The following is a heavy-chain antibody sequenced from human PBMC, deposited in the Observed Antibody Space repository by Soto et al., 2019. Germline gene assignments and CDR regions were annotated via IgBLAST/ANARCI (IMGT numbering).Heavy chain of an antibody. CDR3: AMEYCSSTSCDRDY. J-gene: IGHJ4*02. D-gene: IGHD2-2*02. CDR2: IIPILGIA. V-gene: IGHV1-69*02. CDR1: GGTFSSYT. Sequence: QVQLVQSGAEVKKPGSSVKVSCKASGGTFSSYTISWVRQAPGQGLEWMGRIIPILGIASYAQKFQGSVTITADKSQSTAYMELSSLRSEDTAGYYCAMEYCSSTSCDRDYWGQGTLVTVSS.